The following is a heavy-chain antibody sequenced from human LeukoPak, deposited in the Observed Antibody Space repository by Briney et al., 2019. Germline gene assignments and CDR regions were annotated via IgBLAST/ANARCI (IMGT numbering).Heavy chain of an antibody. CDR2: IYYSGST. CDR1: GGSISSSSYY. V-gene: IGHV4-39*01. J-gene: IGHJ4*02. CDR3: ARVKGTMVRGVIIDPFDY. D-gene: IGHD3-10*01. Sequence: PSETLSLTCTVSGGSISSSSYYWGWIRQPPGKGLEWIGSIYYSGSTYYNPSLKSRVTISVDTSKNQFSLKLSSVTAADTAVYYCARVKGTMVRGVIIDPFDYWGQGTLVTVSS.